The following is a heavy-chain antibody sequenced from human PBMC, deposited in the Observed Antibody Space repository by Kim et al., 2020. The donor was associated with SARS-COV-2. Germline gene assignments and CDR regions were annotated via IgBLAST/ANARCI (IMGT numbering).Heavy chain of an antibody. V-gene: IGHV4-31*03. D-gene: IGHD3-16*01. J-gene: IGHJ5*02. CDR3: AREGGLSWGVDWFDP. CDR2: IYYSGST. CDR1: GGSISSGGYY. Sequence: SETLSLTCTVSGGSISSGGYYWSWIRQHPGKGLEWIGYIYYSGSTYYNPSLKSRVTISVDTSKNQFSLKLSSVTAADTAVYYCAREGGLSWGVDWFDPWGQGTLVTVSS.